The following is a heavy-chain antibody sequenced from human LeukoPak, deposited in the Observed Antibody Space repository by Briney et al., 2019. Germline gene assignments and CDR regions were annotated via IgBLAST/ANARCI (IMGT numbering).Heavy chain of an antibody. CDR3: ARSFSGSYYFEY. Sequence: SETLSLTCTVSGDSISSGRYYWSWVRQPAGKELEWIGRIYTSGKTDYNPYTPSPKSRVTVSLDTSKNQLSLFLTSVTAADTAMYYCARSFSGSYYFEYWGQGTLVTVSS. V-gene: IGHV4-61*02. J-gene: IGHJ4*02. CDR1: GDSISSGRYY. CDR2: IYTSGKT. D-gene: IGHD1-26*01.